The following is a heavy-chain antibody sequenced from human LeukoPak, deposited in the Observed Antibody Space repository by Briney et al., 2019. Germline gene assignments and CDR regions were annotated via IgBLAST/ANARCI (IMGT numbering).Heavy chain of an antibody. V-gene: IGHV3-33*08. Sequence: PGGSLRLSCAASGFIFNNYGLVWVRQAPGKGLEWVAVIWYDGSNKYYADSVKGRFTISRDNSKNTLYLQMNSLRAEDTAVYYCARDGYYYDSSGYSPDDAFDIWGQGTMVTVSS. D-gene: IGHD3-22*01. J-gene: IGHJ3*02. CDR1: GFIFNNYG. CDR3: ARDGYYYDSSGYSPDDAFDI. CDR2: IWYDGSNK.